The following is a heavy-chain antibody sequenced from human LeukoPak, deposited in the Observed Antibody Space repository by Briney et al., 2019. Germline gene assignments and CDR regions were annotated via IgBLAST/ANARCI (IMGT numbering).Heavy chain of an antibody. CDR2: IIPIFGTA. Sequence: SVTVSCKASGGTFSSYAISWVRQAPGQGLEWMGGIIPIFGTANYAQKFQGRVTITADKPTSTAYMELSSLRSEDTAVYYCARPYCSGGSCSPGYYGMDVWGKGTTVTVSS. J-gene: IGHJ6*04. V-gene: IGHV1-69*06. D-gene: IGHD2-15*01. CDR1: GGTFSSYA. CDR3: ARPYCSGGSCSPGYYGMDV.